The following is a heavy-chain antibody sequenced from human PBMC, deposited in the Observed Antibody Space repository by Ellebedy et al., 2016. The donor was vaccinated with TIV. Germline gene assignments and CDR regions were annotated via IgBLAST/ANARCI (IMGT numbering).Heavy chain of an antibody. D-gene: IGHD3-10*01. V-gene: IGHV4-34*01. J-gene: IGHJ4*02. CDR3: ARVSRYGSGSYYNEEYYFDY. CDR1: GGSFSGYY. CDR2: INHSGST. Sequence: MPSETLSLTCAVYGGSFSGYYWSWIRQPPGKGLEWIGEINHSGSTNYNPSLKSRVTISVDTSKNQFSLKLSSVTAADTAVYYCARVSRYGSGSYYNEEYYFDYWGQGTLVTVSS.